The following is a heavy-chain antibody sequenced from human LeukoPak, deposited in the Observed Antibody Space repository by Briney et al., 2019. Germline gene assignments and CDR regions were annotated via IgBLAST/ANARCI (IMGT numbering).Heavy chain of an antibody. J-gene: IGHJ6*03. D-gene: IGHD6-13*01. Sequence: SETLSLTCNVSGGSISSGSYCWSWIRQPAGKGLEWIGHIHISGNTNYNPSLKSRVTISVDTSKNQFSLKLSSVTAADTAVYYCARAVSSWYVYYYYYMDVWGKGTTVTISS. V-gene: IGHV4-61*09. CDR3: ARAVSSWYVYYYYYMDV. CDR2: IHISGNT. CDR1: GGSISSGSYC.